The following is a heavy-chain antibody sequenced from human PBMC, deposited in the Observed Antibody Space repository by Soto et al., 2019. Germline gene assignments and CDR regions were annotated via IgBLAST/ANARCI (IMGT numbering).Heavy chain of an antibody. Sequence: PGGSLRLSCAASGFSFGDSAMHWVRQASGKGLEWVSAISGSGGSTYYADSVKGRFTISRDNSKNTLYLQMNSLRAEDTAVYYCAKEFRRHTAMVLSIDYWGQGTLVTVSS. V-gene: IGHV3-23*01. J-gene: IGHJ4*02. CDR1: GFSFGDSA. D-gene: IGHD5-18*01. CDR2: ISGSGGST. CDR3: AKEFRRHTAMVLSIDY.